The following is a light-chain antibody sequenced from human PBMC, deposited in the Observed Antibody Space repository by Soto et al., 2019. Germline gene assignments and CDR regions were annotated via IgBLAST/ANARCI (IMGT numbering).Light chain of an antibody. V-gene: IGKV3-11*01. Sequence: EIVLTQSPATLSLSPGNRATLSCRASQSVSGYLAWYQQKPGQAPRLLIYDASNRATGIPTRFSGSGSGTDCTLPITSQKREDFAVYYCQQRSNWPSTFGGGTKVET. J-gene: IGKJ4*01. CDR3: QQRSNWPST. CDR2: DAS. CDR1: QSVSGY.